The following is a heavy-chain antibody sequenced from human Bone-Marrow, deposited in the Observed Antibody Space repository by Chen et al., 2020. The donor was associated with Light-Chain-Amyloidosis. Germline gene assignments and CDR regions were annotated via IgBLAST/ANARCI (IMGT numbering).Heavy chain of an antibody. D-gene: IGHD2-15*01. V-gene: IGHV4-39*01. CDR2: MSYSGST. CDR3: ARXXGFCSGGSCYSAYFDY. Sequence: IRQPPGKGLEWIGSMSYSGSTYYSPSLKSRVTISVDTPKNQFSLRLXXVTXXXXXXXXCARXXGFCSGGSCYSAYFDYWGQGALVTVSS. J-gene: IGHJ4*02.